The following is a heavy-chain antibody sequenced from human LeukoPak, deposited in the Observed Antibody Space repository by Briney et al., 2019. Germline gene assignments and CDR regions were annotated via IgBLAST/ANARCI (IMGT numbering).Heavy chain of an antibody. D-gene: IGHD3-22*01. Sequence: GGSLRLSCAASGFTFSNYAMSWVRQAPGKGLEWVSGISGNGDSTYYAASVKGRFTVSRDSSNNMLHLQLNSLRAEDTAVFYCAVYTYYYDSSGHYPDYWGQGTLVTVSS. CDR2: ISGNGDST. CDR3: AVYTYYYDSSGHYPDY. J-gene: IGHJ4*02. CDR1: GFTFSNYA. V-gene: IGHV3-23*01.